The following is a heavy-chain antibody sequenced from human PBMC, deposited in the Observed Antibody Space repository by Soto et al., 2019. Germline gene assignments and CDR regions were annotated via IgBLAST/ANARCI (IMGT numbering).Heavy chain of an antibody. Sequence: QVQLVQSGAEVKKPGSSVKVSCKASRGTFSSYAISWVRQAPGQGLEWMGGIIAILGKANYAEKFQGRVTITADESTSTAYMELSSLRSEDTAVYYCARERGGAIIVGVTGTFAVWGQGTLVTVSS. CDR1: RGTFSSYA. CDR2: IIAILGKA. V-gene: IGHV1-69*01. J-gene: IGHJ3*01. D-gene: IGHD3-22*01. CDR3: ARERGGAIIVGVTGTFAV.